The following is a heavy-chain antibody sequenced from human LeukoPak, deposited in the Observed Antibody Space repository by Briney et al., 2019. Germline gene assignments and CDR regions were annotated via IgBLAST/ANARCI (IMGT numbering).Heavy chain of an antibody. Sequence: GVSLRLSCAASGFNFNFVWMSWVRQAPGKGLEWVGRIGTKIDGETADYAAPVKGRFTVSRDDSKTTLYLQMNSLKTEDSAVYYCTTERNWELLRPYGMDIWGQGTTVTVSS. CDR2: IGTKIDGETA. CDR3: TTERNWELLRPYGMDI. CDR1: GFNFNFVW. D-gene: IGHD1-26*01. J-gene: IGHJ6*02. V-gene: IGHV3-15*04.